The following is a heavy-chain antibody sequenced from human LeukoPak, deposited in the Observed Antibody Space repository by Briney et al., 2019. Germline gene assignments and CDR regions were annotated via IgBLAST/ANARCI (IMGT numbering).Heavy chain of an antibody. CDR2: IWYDGSNK. CDR1: GFTFSAYG. V-gene: IGHV3-33*06. Sequence: GGSLRLSCAASGFTFSAYGMHWVRQAPGKGLEWVAVIWYDGSNKYYADSVKGRFTISRDNSKNTLYLQMNSLRAEDTALYYCAKDLGTYSWYFDLWGRGTLVTVSS. CDR3: AKDLGTYSWYFDL. J-gene: IGHJ2*01. D-gene: IGHD7-27*01.